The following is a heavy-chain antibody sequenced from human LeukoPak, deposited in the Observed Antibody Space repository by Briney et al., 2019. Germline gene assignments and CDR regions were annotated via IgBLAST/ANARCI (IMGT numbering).Heavy chain of an antibody. CDR1: FGSLRTYY. Sequence: PSETLSLTCTLCFGSLRTYYWSCLPDPPERGGEDIGYILSRGAPHSSRSLKSRVTLSLDTFKALFYLKIGSVGATATAVYYCAKRGFGAAATGFGWFDPWGQGTLVTVSS. D-gene: IGHD6-13*01. V-gene: IGHV4-4*08. CDR2: ILSRGAP. J-gene: IGHJ5*02. CDR3: AKRGFGAAATGFGWFDP.